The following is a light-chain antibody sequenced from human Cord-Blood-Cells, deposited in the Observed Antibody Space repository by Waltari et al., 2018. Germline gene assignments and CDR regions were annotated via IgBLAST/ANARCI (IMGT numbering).Light chain of an antibody. V-gene: IGLV3-9*01. Sequence: SYELTQPLSVSVALGPPARITSGGNTIRSKNVHWYQQKPGQAPVLVIYRDSNRPSGIPERFSGSNSGNTATLTISRAQAGDEADYYCQVWDSSTVVFGGGTKLTVL. CDR1: TIRSKN. CDR2: RDS. CDR3: QVWDSSTVV. J-gene: IGLJ2*01.